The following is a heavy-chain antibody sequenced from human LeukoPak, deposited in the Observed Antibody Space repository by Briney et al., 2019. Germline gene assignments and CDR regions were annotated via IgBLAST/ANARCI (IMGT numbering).Heavy chain of an antibody. J-gene: IGHJ6*03. D-gene: IGHD3-10*01. CDR2: ISAYNGNT. V-gene: IGHV1-18*01. CDR3: ARGRLTMVRGVISPGAYYTDV. CDR1: GYTFTSYG. Sequence: GASVKVSCKASGYTFTSYGISWVRQAPGQGLEWMGWISAYNGNTNYAQKLQGRVTMTTDTSTSTAYMELRSLRSDDTAVYYCARGRLTMVRGVISPGAYYTDVWGKGTTVTVSS.